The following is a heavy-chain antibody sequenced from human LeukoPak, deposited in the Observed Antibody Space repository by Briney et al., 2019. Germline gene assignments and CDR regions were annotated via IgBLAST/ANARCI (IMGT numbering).Heavy chain of an antibody. D-gene: IGHD4-23*01. Sequence: SETLSLTCTVSGGSISSSSCYWGWIRQPPGKGLEWIGSIYYSGSTYYNPSLKSRVTISVDTSKNQSSLKLSSVTAADTAVYYCARDYGGNPPDAFDIWGQGTMVTVSS. CDR3: ARDYGGNPPDAFDI. J-gene: IGHJ3*02. CDR2: IYYSGST. CDR1: GGSISSSSCY. V-gene: IGHV4-39*07.